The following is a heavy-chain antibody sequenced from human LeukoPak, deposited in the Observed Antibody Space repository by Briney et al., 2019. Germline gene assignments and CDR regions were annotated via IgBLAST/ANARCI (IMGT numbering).Heavy chain of an antibody. J-gene: IGHJ5*02. Sequence: GGSLRLSCAASGFTFSSYAMSWVRQAPGKGLEWVSAISGSGGSTYYADSVKGRFTISRDNSKNTLYLQMNSLRAEDTAVYYCAKTLGYCSGGSCYAWGQGTLVTVSS. CDR1: GFTFSSYA. CDR3: AKTLGYCSGGSCYA. V-gene: IGHV3-23*01. D-gene: IGHD2-15*01. CDR2: ISGSGGST.